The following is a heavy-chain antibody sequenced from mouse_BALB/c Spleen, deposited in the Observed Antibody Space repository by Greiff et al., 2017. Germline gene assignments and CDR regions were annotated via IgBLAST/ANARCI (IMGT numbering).Heavy chain of an antibody. CDR2: ISSGGSYT. Sequence: EVQLVESGGDLVKPGGSLKLSCAASGFTFSSYGMSWVRQTPDKRLEWVATISSGGSYTYYPDSVKGRFTISRDNAKNTLYLQMSSLKSEDTAMYYCARRGKYGAWFAYWGQGTLVTVSA. CDR3: ARRGKYGAWFAY. J-gene: IGHJ3*01. D-gene: IGHD2-1*01. CDR1: GFTFSSYG. V-gene: IGHV5-6*01.